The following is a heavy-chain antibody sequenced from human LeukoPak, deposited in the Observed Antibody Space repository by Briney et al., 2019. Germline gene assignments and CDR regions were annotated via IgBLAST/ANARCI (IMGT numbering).Heavy chain of an antibody. J-gene: IGHJ4*02. V-gene: IGHV1-69*02. D-gene: IGHD2-2*01. Sequence: SVKVSCKASGGTFSSYTISWVRQAPGQGLEWMGRIIPILGIANYAQKFQGRVTITEDKSTSTAYMELSSLRSEDTAVYYCASGDQDIVVVPAVWGQGTLVTVSS. CDR1: GGTFSSYT. CDR3: ASGDQDIVVVPAV. CDR2: IIPILGIA.